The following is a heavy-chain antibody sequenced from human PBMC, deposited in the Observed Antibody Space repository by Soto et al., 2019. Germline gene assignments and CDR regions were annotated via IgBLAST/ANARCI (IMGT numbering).Heavy chain of an antibody. V-gene: IGHV3-30*18. CDR1: GFTFSSYG. Sequence: PGGSLRLSCAASGFTFSSYGMHWVRQAPGKGLEWVAVISYDGSNKYYADSVKGRFTISRDNSKNTLYLQMNSLRAEDTAVYYCAKDPGSGSSWGQGTLVTVSS. D-gene: IGHD1-26*01. CDR3: AKDPGSGSS. CDR2: ISYDGSNK. J-gene: IGHJ5*02.